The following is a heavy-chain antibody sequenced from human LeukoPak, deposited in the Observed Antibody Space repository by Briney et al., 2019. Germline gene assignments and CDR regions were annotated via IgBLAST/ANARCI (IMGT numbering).Heavy chain of an antibody. D-gene: IGHD2-2*01. CDR3: ARCPCYGAGYYHYYGLDL. CDR2: IYDSGST. CDR1: GVSIRSHF. V-gene: IGHV4-59*11. Sequence: PSQTLSLTCAVSGVSIRSHFWSWIRQPPGKGLEWIGYIYDSGSTNYNPSHKSRVTISVDTSKNQFSLKLTSVTAADTAVYYCARCPCYGAGYYHYYGLDLWGQGTTVTVSS. J-gene: IGHJ6*02.